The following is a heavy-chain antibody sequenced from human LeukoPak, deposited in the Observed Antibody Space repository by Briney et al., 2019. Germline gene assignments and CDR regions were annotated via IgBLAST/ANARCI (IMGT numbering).Heavy chain of an antibody. CDR1: GFTFRTYG. CDR2: IRNDGTIK. J-gene: IGHJ4*02. Sequence: GGSLRLSCAASGFTFRTYGMHWVRQAPGKGLEWVAFIRNDGTIKYYVDSVKGRFTISRDNSKNTLYLQMNSLRAEDTAVYYCAREGGGTQNSHFDYWGQGTLVTVSS. D-gene: IGHD2-15*01. V-gene: IGHV3-30*02. CDR3: AREGGGTQNSHFDY.